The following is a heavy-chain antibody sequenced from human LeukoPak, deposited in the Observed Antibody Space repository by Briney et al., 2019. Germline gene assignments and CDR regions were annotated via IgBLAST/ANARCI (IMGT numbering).Heavy chain of an antibody. Sequence: ASVKVSCKASGGTFSSYAISWVRQAPGQGLEWMGGIIPIFGTANYAQKFQGRVTITTDESTSTAYMELSSLRSEDTAVYYCARDRDGYNYVAPYYYYMDVWGKGTTVTVSS. V-gene: IGHV1-69*05. CDR1: GGTFSSYA. J-gene: IGHJ6*03. CDR2: IIPIFGTA. CDR3: ARDRDGYNYVAPYYYYMDV. D-gene: IGHD5-24*01.